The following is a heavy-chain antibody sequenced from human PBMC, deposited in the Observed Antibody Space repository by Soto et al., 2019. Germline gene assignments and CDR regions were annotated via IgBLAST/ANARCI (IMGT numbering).Heavy chain of an antibody. CDR3: ARGRDDYGDCVLGYYYCGMDV. D-gene: IGHD4-17*01. J-gene: IGHJ6*02. CDR2: MNPNSGNT. CDR1: GYTFTSYD. Sequence: GASVKVSCKASGYTFTSYDINWVRQATGQGLEWVGWMNPNSGNTGYAQKFQGRVTMTRNTSISTAYMELSSLRSEDTAVYYCARGRDDYGDCVLGYYYCGMDVWGQGTTVTVSS. V-gene: IGHV1-8*01.